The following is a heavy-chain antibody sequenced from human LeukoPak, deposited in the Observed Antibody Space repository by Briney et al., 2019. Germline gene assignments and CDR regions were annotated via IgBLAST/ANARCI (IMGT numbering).Heavy chain of an antibody. CDR3: VGTIASRGSEY. Sequence: GGSLRLSCAASGLTFSSHWMHWVRQAPGMGLVWVSRLPPDELGIIYADSVKGRFTVSRDNAKNTVYLQMNNLRVDDTAMYYCVGTIASRGSEYWGQGALVTVSS. CDR1: GLTFSSHW. D-gene: IGHD6-6*01. V-gene: IGHV3-74*01. J-gene: IGHJ4*02. CDR2: LPPDELGI.